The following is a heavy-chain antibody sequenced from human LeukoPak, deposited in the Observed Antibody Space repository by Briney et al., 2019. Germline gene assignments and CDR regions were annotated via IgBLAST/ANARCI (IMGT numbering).Heavy chain of an antibody. V-gene: IGHV1-18*04. CDR1: RYSFTICG. CDR3: GRDCARSGYYCY. J-gene: IGHJ4*02. D-gene: IGHD3-22*01. Sequence: ASVKVSCKYSRYSFTICGVTWLRQAPGHGLEWMGWISAYNGNTNYAQLLQGRVTMTTDTSTSTAYMELRSLRSDDTAVYYCGRDCARSGYYCYWGQGTLVTVSS. CDR2: ISAYNGNT.